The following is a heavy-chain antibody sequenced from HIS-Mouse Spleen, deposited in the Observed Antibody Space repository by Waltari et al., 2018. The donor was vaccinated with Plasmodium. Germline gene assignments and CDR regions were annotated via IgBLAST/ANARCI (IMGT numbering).Heavy chain of an antibody. Sequence: EVQLVESGGGLVKPGGSLRLSCAAPGFTFSSYSMNWVRPALGTGLEWVSSISSSSSYIYYADSVKGRFTISRDNAKNSLYLQMNSLRAEDTAVYYCARARPSAGSDAFDIWGQGTMVTVSS. V-gene: IGHV3-21*01. CDR1: GFTFSSYS. J-gene: IGHJ3*02. CDR3: ARARPSAGSDAFDI. CDR2: ISSSSSYI.